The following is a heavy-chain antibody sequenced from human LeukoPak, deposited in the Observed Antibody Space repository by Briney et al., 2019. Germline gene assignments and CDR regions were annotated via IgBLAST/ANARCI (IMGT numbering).Heavy chain of an antibody. CDR3: ARELLGYGDRDGY. CDR2: ISSSSSYI. V-gene: IGHV3-21*01. D-gene: IGHD4-17*01. J-gene: IGHJ4*02. Sequence: GGSLRLSCAASGFTFSSYSMNWVRQAPGKGLEWVSFISSSSSYIYYADSVKGRFTISRDNAKNSLYLQMNSLRAEDTAVYYCARELLGYGDRDGYWGQGTLVTVSS. CDR1: GFTFSSYS.